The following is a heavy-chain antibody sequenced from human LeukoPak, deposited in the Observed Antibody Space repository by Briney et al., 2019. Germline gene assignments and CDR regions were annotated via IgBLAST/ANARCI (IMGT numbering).Heavy chain of an antibody. CDR3: AKDSEIVATNLLDY. CDR1: GFAFSSYA. D-gene: IGHD5-12*01. J-gene: IGHJ4*02. V-gene: IGHV3-23*01. CDR2: ISGSGGST. Sequence: GGSLGLSCAASGFAFSSYAMSWVRQAPGKGLEWVSAISGSGGSTYYADSVKGRFTISRDNSKNTLYLQMNSLRAEDTAVYYCAKDSEIVATNLLDYWGQGTLVTVSS.